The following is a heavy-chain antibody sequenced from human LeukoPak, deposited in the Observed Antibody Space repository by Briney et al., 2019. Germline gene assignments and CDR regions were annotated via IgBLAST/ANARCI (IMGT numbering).Heavy chain of an antibody. D-gene: IGHD3-10*01. CDR1: GFTFSSYA. V-gene: IGHV3-23*01. CDR3: AKDRELLWFGELLPFDY. Sequence: GGSLRLSCAASGFTFSSYAMSWVRQAPGKGLEWVSAISGSGGSTYYADSVKGRFTISRDNSKNTLYLKMNSLRAEDTAVYYCAKDRELLWFGELLPFDYWGQGTLVTVSS. J-gene: IGHJ4*02. CDR2: ISGSGGST.